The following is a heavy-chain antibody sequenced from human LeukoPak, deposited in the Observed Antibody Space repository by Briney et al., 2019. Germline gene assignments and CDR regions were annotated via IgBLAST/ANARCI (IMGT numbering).Heavy chain of an antibody. CDR1: GGSISSGDYY. V-gene: IGHV4-30-4*01. Sequence: SETLSLTCTVSGGSISSGDYYWSWIRQPPGKGLEWIGYIYYSGSTYYNPSPKSRVTISVDTSKNQFSLNLSSVTAADTAVYYCARSPLTGNYGDWFDPWGQGTLVIVSS. CDR3: ARSPLTGNYGDWFDP. D-gene: IGHD3-9*01. J-gene: IGHJ5*02. CDR2: IYYSGST.